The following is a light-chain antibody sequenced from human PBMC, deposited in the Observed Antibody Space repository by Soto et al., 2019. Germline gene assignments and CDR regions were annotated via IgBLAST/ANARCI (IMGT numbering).Light chain of an antibody. CDR2: DAS. CDR3: QHRSNWPST. J-gene: IGKJ5*01. CDR1: QSVSSY. Sequence: EIVLTQSPATLSLSPGERSTLCCMASQSVSSYLAWYQQKPGQAPRLLIYDASNRATGIPARFSGSGSGTDFTLTISTLEPEDFAVYYCQHRSNWPSTFGQGTRLEIK. V-gene: IGKV3-11*01.